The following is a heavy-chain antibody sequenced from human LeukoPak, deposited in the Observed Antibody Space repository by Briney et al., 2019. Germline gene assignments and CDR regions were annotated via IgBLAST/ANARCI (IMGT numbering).Heavy chain of an antibody. CDR2: ISGSGDSI. Sequence: GGSLRLSCAASGFTFSSYEMNWVRQARGKGLEWVSFISGSGDSIYSADSVKGRFTISRDNAKNSLYLQMNSLRAEDTAVYFCARDRWFDPWGQGTLVTVSS. J-gene: IGHJ5*02. CDR1: GFTFSSYE. CDR3: ARDRWFDP. V-gene: IGHV3-48*03.